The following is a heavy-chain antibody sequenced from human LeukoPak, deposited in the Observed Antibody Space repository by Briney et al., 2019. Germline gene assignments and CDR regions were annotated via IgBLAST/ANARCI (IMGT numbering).Heavy chain of an antibody. Sequence: PSETLSLTCTVSGGSISSSSYYWGWIRQPPGKGLEWIGSIYYSGSTYYNPSLKSRVTISVDTSKNQFSLKLSSVTAADTAVYYCVRLHTATYRFDPWGQGTLVTVSS. CDR3: VRLHTATYRFDP. D-gene: IGHD4-17*01. CDR2: IYYSGST. J-gene: IGHJ5*02. CDR1: GGSISSSSYY. V-gene: IGHV4-39*01.